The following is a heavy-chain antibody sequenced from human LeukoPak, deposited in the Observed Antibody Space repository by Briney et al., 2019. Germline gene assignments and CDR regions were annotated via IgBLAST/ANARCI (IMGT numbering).Heavy chain of an antibody. D-gene: IGHD3-10*01. J-gene: IGHJ4*02. CDR1: GLTVSSNY. CDR3: ARAKPTNMVRGLIMRRESRYYFDY. CDR2: IYSGGST. V-gene: IGHV3-53*01. Sequence: GGSLRLSCAASGLTVSSNYMSWVRQAPGKGLEGVSVIYSGGSTYYAGSVEGRFTISRDNSKSTLYIQMNSPRADDTALYYCARAKPTNMVRGLIMRRESRYYFDYWGQGTLVTVSS.